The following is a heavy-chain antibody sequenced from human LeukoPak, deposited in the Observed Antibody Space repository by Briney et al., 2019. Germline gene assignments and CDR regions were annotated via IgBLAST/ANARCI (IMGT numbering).Heavy chain of an antibody. CDR1: GFTFSSYS. D-gene: IGHD6-19*01. Sequence: PGGSLRLSCAASGFTFSSYSMNWVRQAPGKGLEWVSSISSSSRYIYYADSVKGRFTISRDNAKNSLYLQMNSLRAEDTAVYYCARIAEGIAVAGTRYYYYYMDVWGKGTTATVSS. J-gene: IGHJ6*03. CDR2: ISSSSRYI. V-gene: IGHV3-21*01. CDR3: ARIAEGIAVAGTRYYYYYMDV.